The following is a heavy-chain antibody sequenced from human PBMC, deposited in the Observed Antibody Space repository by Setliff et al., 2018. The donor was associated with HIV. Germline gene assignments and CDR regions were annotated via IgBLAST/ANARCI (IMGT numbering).Heavy chain of an antibody. Sequence: ASVKVSCKASGGTFSSYGISWVRQAPGQGLGWMGGITPISGTANYAQKFQGRVTSAADEFTSTAYMELSSLRSEDTAVYYCVRGGQYYRSTYYYYYMDVWGKGTTVTVSS. J-gene: IGHJ6*03. CDR3: VRGGQYYRSTYYYYYMDV. CDR1: GGTFSSYG. D-gene: IGHD3-16*02. V-gene: IGHV1-69*13. CDR2: ITPISGTA.